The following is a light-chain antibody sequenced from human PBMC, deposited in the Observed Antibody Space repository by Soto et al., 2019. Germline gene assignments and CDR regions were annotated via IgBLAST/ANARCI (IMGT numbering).Light chain of an antibody. CDR2: DVT. V-gene: IGLV2-11*01. CDR3: CSYAGSYTVV. Sequence: QSALTQPRSVSGSPGPSVTISCTGTSSDVGFYNYVSWYQQHPGKAPKLMIYDVTRRPSGVPDRFSGSKSGNTASLTISGLQAEDEAEYYCCSYAGSYTVVFGGGTKLTVL. CDR1: SSDVGFYNY. J-gene: IGLJ2*01.